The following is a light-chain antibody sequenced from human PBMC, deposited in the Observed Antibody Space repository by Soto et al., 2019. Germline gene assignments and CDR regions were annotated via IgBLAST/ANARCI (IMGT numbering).Light chain of an antibody. Sequence: DIQMTQSPSTLPASVGDRVTITCRASQSISSWLAWYQQKPGKAPKLLIYKASSLESGVPSRFSGSGSGTEFTLTISSLQPDDFATYYCQQYSNYSTFGQGTKV. J-gene: IGKJ1*01. CDR1: QSISSW. V-gene: IGKV1-5*03. CDR2: KAS. CDR3: QQYSNYST.